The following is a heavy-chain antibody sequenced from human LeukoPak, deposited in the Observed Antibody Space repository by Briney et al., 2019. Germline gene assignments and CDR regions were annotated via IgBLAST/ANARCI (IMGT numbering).Heavy chain of an antibody. V-gene: IGHV1-2*02. CDR1: GYTFTGYY. D-gene: IGHD2-21*02. CDR2: VNPNSGGT. Sequence: GASVKVSCKASGYTFTGYYIHWLRQAPGQGLEWMGWVNPNSGGTKYAQKFQGRVTMTRDTSISTAYMELTSLTSDDRAIYYCIRGVVVTATSPDPFDIWGQGTMVTVSS. CDR3: IRGVVVTATSPDPFDI. J-gene: IGHJ3*02.